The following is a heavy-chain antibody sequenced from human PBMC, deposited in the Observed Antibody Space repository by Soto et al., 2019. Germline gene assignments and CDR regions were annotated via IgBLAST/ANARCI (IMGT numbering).Heavy chain of an antibody. CDR1: GGSISSSSYY. V-gene: IGHV4-39*01. CDR2: IYYSGST. D-gene: IGHD6-19*01. J-gene: IGHJ4*02. Sequence: SETLSLTCTVSGGSISSSSYYWGWIRQPPGKGLEWIGSIYYSGSTYYNPSLKSRVTISVDTSKNQFSLKLSSVTAADTAVYYRARRVRAVAGLYYFDYWGQGTLVTVSS. CDR3: ARRVRAVAGLYYFDY.